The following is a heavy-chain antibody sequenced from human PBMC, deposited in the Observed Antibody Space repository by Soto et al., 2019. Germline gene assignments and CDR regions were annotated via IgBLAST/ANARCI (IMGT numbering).Heavy chain of an antibody. J-gene: IGHJ5*02. D-gene: IGHD3-22*01. CDR1: GGSISSCGYY. CDR3: ARRSYDSSGFYNWFDP. CDR2: IYYSGST. V-gene: IGHV4-31*03. Sequence: QVQLQESGPGLVKPSQTLSLTCTVSGGSISSCGYYWSWIRQHPGKGLEWIGYIYYSGSTYYNPSLKSRVTITVDTSKNQFSLKLSSVTAADTAVYYCARRSYDSSGFYNWFDPWGQGTLVTVSS.